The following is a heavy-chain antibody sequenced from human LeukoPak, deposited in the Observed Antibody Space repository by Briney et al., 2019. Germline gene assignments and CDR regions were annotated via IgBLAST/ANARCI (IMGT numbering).Heavy chain of an antibody. Sequence: GGSLGLSCAASGFTFSSYSMNWVRQAPGKGLEWVSSISSSSSYIYYADSVKGRFTISRDNAKNSLYLQMNSLRAEDTAVYYCARGANVLRYFDWSYDAFDIWGQGTMVTVSS. CDR2: ISSSSSYI. D-gene: IGHD3-9*01. CDR3: ARGANVLRYFDWSYDAFDI. CDR1: GFTFSSYS. J-gene: IGHJ3*02. V-gene: IGHV3-21*01.